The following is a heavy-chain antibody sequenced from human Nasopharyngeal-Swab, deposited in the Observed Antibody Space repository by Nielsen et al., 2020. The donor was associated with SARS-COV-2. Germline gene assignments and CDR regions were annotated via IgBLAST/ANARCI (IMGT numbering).Heavy chain of an antibody. CDR2: IFPDDSDT. CDR1: GHFFNNYW. D-gene: IGHD3-10*01. CDR3: ARTEYGSGTNFDY. V-gene: IGHV5-51*01. Sequence: GESLKISCKGSGHFFNNYWIGWVRQMPGKGLEWMGIIFPDDSDTRYSPSFQGQVTISVDESISTAYLQWSSLKASDTAMYYCARTEYGSGTNFDYWGQGTLVTVSS. J-gene: IGHJ4*02.